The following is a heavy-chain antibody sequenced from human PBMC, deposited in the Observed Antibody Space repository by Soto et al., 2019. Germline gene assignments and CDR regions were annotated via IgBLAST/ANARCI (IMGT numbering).Heavy chain of an antibody. CDR1: GGSISSYY. V-gene: IGHV4-59*01. J-gene: IGHJ2*01. CDR3: ARLSIAAAGPIPDWYFDL. Sequence: QVQLQESGPGLVKPSETLSLTCTVSGGSISSYYWSWIRQPPGKGLEWLGYIYYSGSTNYNPSLKSRVTISVDTSKNQFSLKLSSVTAADTAVYYCARLSIAAAGPIPDWYFDLWGRGTLVTVSS. CDR2: IYYSGST. D-gene: IGHD6-13*01.